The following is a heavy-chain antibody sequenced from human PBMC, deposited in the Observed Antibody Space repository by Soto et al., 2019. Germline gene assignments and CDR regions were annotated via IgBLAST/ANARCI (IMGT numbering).Heavy chain of an antibody. J-gene: IGHJ4*02. CDR2: IYTGGST. Sequence: GGSLRLSCAASGFTVSNNYMNWVRQAPGKGLEWVSVIYTGGSTYYADSVKGRFTISRDNSKNTLYLQMNSLRAEDTAVYYCAASYDFDYWGQGTLVTVSS. CDR3: AASYDFDY. CDR1: GFTVSNNY. D-gene: IGHD3-3*01. V-gene: IGHV3-66*01.